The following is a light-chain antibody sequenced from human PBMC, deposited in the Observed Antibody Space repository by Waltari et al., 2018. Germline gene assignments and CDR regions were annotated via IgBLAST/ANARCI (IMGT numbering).Light chain of an antibody. V-gene: IGKV3-11*01. CDR3: QQLSTYPLN. CDR2: AAS. CDR1: QSVSTY. Sequence: EVVLTQSPATLSFSPGDRATLSCRASQSVSTYLAWYQQIPGQAPRLLIYAASTRAAGIPARFSGSGSGTEFTLTISSLQPEDFATYFCQQLSTYPLNFGGGTKVE. J-gene: IGKJ4*01.